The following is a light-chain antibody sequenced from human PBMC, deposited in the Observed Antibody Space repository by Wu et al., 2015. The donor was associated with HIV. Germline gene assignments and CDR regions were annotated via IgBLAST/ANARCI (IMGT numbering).Light chain of an antibody. CDR2: GAS. Sequence: EIVMTQSPATLSVSPGERATLSCRASQSVSTNLAWYQHKPGQAPRLLIYGASTRATGIPARFSGSGSGTEFTLTISSLQSEDFAVYYCHHYNNWPYSFGQGTKLEIK. J-gene: IGKJ2*03. CDR1: QSVSTN. CDR3: HHYNNWPYS. V-gene: IGKV3-15*01.